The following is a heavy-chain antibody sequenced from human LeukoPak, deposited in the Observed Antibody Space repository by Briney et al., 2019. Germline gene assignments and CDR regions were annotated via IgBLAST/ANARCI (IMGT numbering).Heavy chain of an antibody. CDR2: IYYSGGT. D-gene: IGHD3-22*01. V-gene: IGHV4-59*01. CDR3: AGASLYYDSSGQRTFDI. J-gene: IGHJ3*02. Sequence: SETLSLTCTVSGGSNSSYYWNWIRQPPGKGLEWIGYIYYSGGTNYNPSLKSRVTISLDTFKNQFSLKLSSVTAADTAVYYCAGASLYYDSSGQRTFDIWGQGTMVTVSS. CDR1: GGSNSSYY.